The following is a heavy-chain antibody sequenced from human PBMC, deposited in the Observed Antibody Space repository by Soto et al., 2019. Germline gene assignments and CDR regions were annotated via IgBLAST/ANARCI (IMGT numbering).Heavy chain of an antibody. V-gene: IGHV3-23*01. CDR2: ISGSGGST. D-gene: IGHD3-3*01. CDR3: AKGPTIFGVIIVAEYYYGLDV. CDR1: GFTFSSYA. J-gene: IGHJ6*02. Sequence: LRLSCAASGFTFSSYAMSWVRQAPGKGLEWVSAISGSGGSTYYADSVKGRFTISRDNSKNTLYLELNSLTAEDTAVYYCAKGPTIFGVIIVAEYYYGLDVWGQGTTVTVSS.